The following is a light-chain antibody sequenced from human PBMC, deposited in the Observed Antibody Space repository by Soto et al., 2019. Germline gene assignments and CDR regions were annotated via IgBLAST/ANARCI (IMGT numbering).Light chain of an antibody. Sequence: DIQMTQSPSSLSASVGDRVTITCRASQSISSYLNWYQQKPGKAPKLLIYAASSLQSGAQSRFSGSGSGTDFTLTISSLQPEDFATYYCQQSYSTPITFGQGTRLEIK. J-gene: IGKJ5*01. CDR1: QSISSY. V-gene: IGKV1-39*01. CDR2: AAS. CDR3: QQSYSTPIT.